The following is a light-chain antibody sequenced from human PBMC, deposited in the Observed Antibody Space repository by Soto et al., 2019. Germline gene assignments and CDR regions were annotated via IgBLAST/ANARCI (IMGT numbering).Light chain of an antibody. CDR3: QHYGDSSST. J-gene: IGKJ4*01. CDR2: DVS. Sequence: IVLTQSPGTLSVSPGEVATLSCGASQTIAYNFLAWYQQKPGLAPRLLVYDVSKRATGIPDRFSGSGSGTDFTLNITTLEPEDFAVYYCQHYGDSSSTFGGGTRVEI. CDR1: QTIAYNF. V-gene: IGKV3D-20*01.